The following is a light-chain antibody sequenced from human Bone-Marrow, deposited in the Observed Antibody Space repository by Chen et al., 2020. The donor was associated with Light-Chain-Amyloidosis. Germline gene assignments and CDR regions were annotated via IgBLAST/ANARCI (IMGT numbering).Light chain of an antibody. CDR2: EDD. V-gene: IGLV6-57*01. CDR3: QSYQGSSQGV. CDR1: SGSMATNY. Sequence: NFMLTQHHSVSESPGKTVIISCTRSSGSMATNYVQWYQQRPGSSPTTVIYEDDQRPSGVPDRFSGSIDRSSNSASLTISGLKTEDEADYYCQSYQGSSQGVFGGGTKLTVL. J-gene: IGLJ3*02.